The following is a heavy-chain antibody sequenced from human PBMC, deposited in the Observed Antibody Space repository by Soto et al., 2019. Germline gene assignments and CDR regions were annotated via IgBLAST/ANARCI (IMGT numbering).Heavy chain of an antibody. J-gene: IGHJ5*02. CDR1: GYNFTSYG. V-gene: IGHV1-18*04. D-gene: IGHD3-3*01. CDR2: ISAYNGNT. CDR3: ARGTIFGVAYNWFDP. Sequence: ASVKVSCKASGYNFTSYGISWVRQAPGQGLEWMGWISAYNGNTNYAQKLQGRVTMTTDTSTSTAYMELRSLRSDDTAVYYCARGTIFGVAYNWFDPWGQGALVTVSS.